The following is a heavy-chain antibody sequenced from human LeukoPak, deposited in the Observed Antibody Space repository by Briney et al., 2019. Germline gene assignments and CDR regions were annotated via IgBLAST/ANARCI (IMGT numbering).Heavy chain of an antibody. J-gene: IGHJ4*02. CDR2: TSGSGDGT. V-gene: IGHV3-23*01. Sequence: GGSLRLSCAASGFTFSSYAMSWVRQAPGKGLEWVSYTSGSGDGTFYADSVRGRFTISRDNSKNTLYLQMNSLRAEDTAIYYCAKLRDFFDSSGQCDYWGQGTLVSVSS. D-gene: IGHD3-22*01. CDR1: GFTFSSYA. CDR3: AKLRDFFDSSGQCDY.